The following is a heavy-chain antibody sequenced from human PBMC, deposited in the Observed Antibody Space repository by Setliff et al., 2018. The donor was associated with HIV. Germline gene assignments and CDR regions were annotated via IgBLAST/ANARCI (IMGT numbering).Heavy chain of an antibody. Sequence: AASVKVSCKASGYTFTGYYMHWVRQAPGQGLEWMGWINPNSGGTNYAQKFQGRVTMTRDTSISTAYMELSRLRSDDTAVYYCARDSGSYGAFDIWGQGTMVTVSS. CDR2: INPNSGGT. D-gene: IGHD1-26*01. CDR3: ARDSGSYGAFDI. J-gene: IGHJ3*02. CDR1: GYTFTGYY. V-gene: IGHV1-2*02.